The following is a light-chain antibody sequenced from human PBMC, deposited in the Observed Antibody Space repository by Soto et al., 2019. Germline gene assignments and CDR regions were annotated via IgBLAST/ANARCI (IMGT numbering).Light chain of an antibody. CDR3: SSYKSSSNLV. CDR1: SSDVGGYNY. J-gene: IGLJ1*01. V-gene: IGLV2-14*01. Sequence: QFVLTQPASVSGSPGQSITISCTGTSSDVGGYNYVSWYQQHPGKAPKLMIYEVSNRPSGVSNRFSGSKSGNTASLTISGLQAEDEADYYCSSYKSSSNLVFGTGTKVTVL. CDR2: EVS.